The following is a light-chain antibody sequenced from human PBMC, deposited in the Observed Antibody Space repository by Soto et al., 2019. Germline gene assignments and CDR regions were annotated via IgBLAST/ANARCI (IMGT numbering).Light chain of an antibody. CDR1: QSVSSSS. J-gene: IGKJ1*01. Sequence: EIVFTQSPGTLSLSPVERATLSCRASQSVSSSSLAWYQQNPGQAPRLLIYEASSRATGIPDRFSGSGSGTDFTLTISRLEPEDFAVYYCQQYRTFGQGTKVDIK. CDR3: QQYRT. V-gene: IGKV3-20*01. CDR2: EAS.